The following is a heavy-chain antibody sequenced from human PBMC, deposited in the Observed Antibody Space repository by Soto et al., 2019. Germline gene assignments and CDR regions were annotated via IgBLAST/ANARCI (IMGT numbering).Heavy chain of an antibody. CDR2: IWYDGANK. V-gene: IGHV3-33*01. CDR1: GFTFYNYG. Sequence: GGSLRLSCAASGFTFYNYGMHWVRQAPGKGLEWVAVIWYDGANKYYADSVKGRFTISRDNSKSTLYLQMYSLRDEDTAVYYCARDGLGYCSSTSCYTLDYWGQGTLVTVSS. J-gene: IGHJ4*02. D-gene: IGHD2-2*02. CDR3: ARDGLGYCSSTSCYTLDY.